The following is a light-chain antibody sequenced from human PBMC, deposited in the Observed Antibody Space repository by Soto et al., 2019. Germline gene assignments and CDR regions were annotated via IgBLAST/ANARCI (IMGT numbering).Light chain of an antibody. CDR1: QDISNY. V-gene: IGKV1-27*01. CDR3: LKYNSAPPWT. J-gene: IGKJ1*01. CDR2: AAS. Sequence: DIQMTQSPSSLSASVGDRVTITCRATQDISNYLAWYQQKPGKVPNLLIDAASTLQSGVPSRFSGSGSGTDFTLTISSLQPEDVATYYCLKYNSAPPWTFGQGTKVEI.